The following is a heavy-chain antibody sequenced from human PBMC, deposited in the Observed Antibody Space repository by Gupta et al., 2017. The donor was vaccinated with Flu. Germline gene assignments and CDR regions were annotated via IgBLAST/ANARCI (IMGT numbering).Heavy chain of an antibody. CDR3: ARDLDYSPRSYYGMDV. Sequence: QVQLVQSGAEVKKPGASVKVSCKASGYTFTNYYMHWVRQAPGQGLEWMGIINPSGGSTTYAQRFQGRVTMTRDTSTSTVYMELSSLRSEDTAAYYCARDLDYSPRSYYGMDVWGQGTTVTVSS. D-gene: IGHD4-11*01. V-gene: IGHV1-46*01. CDR1: GYTFTNYY. J-gene: IGHJ6*02. CDR2: INPSGGST.